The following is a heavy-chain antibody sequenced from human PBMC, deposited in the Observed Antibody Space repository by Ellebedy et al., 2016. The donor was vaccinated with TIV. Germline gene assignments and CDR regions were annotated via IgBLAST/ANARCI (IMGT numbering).Heavy chain of an antibody. J-gene: IGHJ4*02. V-gene: IGHV1-46*01. D-gene: IGHD3-3*01. CDR2: INPSGGST. Sequence: ASVKVSXXASGYTFTSYYMHWVRQAPGQGLEWMGIINPSGGSTSYAQKFQGRVTMTRDTSTSTVYMELSSLRSEDTAVYYCARDIGVPAFDYWGQGTLVTVSS. CDR1: GYTFTSYY. CDR3: ARDIGVPAFDY.